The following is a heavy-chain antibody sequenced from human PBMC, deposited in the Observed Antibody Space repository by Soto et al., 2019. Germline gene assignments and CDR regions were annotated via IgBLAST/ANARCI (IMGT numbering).Heavy chain of an antibody. V-gene: IGHV1-69*02. D-gene: IGHD2-2*01. Sequence: SVKVSCKASGGTFSRYTISWVRQAPGQGLEWMGRIIPILGIANYAQKFQGRVTITADKSTSTAYMELSSLRSEDTAVYYCARSAVPAAKNYSYYMDVWGKGTTVTVSS. CDR1: GGTFSRYT. CDR3: ARSAVPAAKNYSYYMDV. CDR2: IIPILGIA. J-gene: IGHJ6*03.